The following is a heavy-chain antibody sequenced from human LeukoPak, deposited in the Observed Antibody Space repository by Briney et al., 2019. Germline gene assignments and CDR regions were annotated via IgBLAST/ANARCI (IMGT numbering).Heavy chain of an antibody. Sequence: SETLSLTCAVYGRSFSGYYWSWIRHPPGKGLEWIGEINHSGSTNYNPSLKSRVTISVDTSKNGFALKLSSVTAADTAVYYCTRMSTSYGYAFDVWGQGTMVTVSS. CDR2: INHSGST. D-gene: IGHD2-2*01. CDR1: GRSFSGYY. J-gene: IGHJ3*01. CDR3: TRMSTSYGYAFDV. V-gene: IGHV4-34*01.